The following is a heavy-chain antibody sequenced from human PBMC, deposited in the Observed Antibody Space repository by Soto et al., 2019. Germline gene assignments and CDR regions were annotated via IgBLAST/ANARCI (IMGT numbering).Heavy chain of an antibody. Sequence: GGSLRLSCAASGFTFSSYGMHWVRQAPGKGLEWVAVISYDGSNKYYADSVKGRFTISRDNSKNTLYLQMNSLRAEDTAVYYCAKGVSSSWGYYYGMDVWGQGTTVTVSS. D-gene: IGHD6-13*01. V-gene: IGHV3-30*18. CDR2: ISYDGSNK. CDR3: AKGVSSSWGYYYGMDV. CDR1: GFTFSSYG. J-gene: IGHJ6*02.